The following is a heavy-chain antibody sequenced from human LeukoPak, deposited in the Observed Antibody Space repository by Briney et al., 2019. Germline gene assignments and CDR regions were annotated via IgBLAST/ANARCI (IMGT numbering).Heavy chain of an antibody. CDR1: GFTVSSNY. CDR3: ARGGVVVPFDY. V-gene: IGHV3-53*01. D-gene: IGHD3-22*01. CDR2: IYSGGST. J-gene: IGHJ4*02. Sequence: PGGSLRLSCAASGFTVSSNYMSWIRQAPGKGLEWVSVIYSGGSTYYADSVKGRFTISRDNSKNTLYLQMNSLRAEDTAVYYCARGGVVVPFDYWGQGTLVTVSS.